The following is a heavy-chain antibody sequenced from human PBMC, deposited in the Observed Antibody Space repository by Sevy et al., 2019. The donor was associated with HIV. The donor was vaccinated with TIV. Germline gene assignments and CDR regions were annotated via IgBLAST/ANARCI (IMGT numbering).Heavy chain of an antibody. J-gene: IGHJ3*02. CDR1: GFTFSSYW. CDR2: IKQDGSEK. V-gene: IGHV3-7*01. CDR3: AREIRGFGDAFDI. D-gene: IGHD3-10*01. Sequence: GGSLRLSCAASGFTFSSYWMSWVRQAPGKGLEWVANIKQDGSEKYYVDSVKGRFTISRDNAKNSLYLQMNSLRAEDTAVYYCAREIRGFGDAFDIWGQGTMVTVSS.